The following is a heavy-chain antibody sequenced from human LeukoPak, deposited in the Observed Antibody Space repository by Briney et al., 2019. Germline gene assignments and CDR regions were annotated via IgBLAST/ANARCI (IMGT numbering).Heavy chain of an antibody. D-gene: IGHD5-18*01. CDR1: GYTFTSYA. Sequence: GASVKVSCKASGYTFTSYAMNWARQAPGQGLEWMGWINTNTGNPTYAQGFTGRFVFSLDTSVSTAYLQISSLKAEDTAVYYCARVGPPGGSYGPTVFDYWGQGTLVTVSS. J-gene: IGHJ4*02. CDR3: ARVGPPGGSYGPTVFDY. V-gene: IGHV7-4-1*02. CDR2: INTNTGNP.